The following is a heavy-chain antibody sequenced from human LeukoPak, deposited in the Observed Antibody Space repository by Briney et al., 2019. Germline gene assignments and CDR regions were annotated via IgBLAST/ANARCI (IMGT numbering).Heavy chain of an antibody. CDR3: ARAKERLLLTYYYYYYMDV. CDR1: GGTFSSYA. J-gene: IGHJ6*03. V-gene: IGHV1-69*13. CDR2: IIPIFGTA. D-gene: IGHD2-15*01. Sequence: ASVKVSCKASGGTFSSYAISWVRQAPGQGLEWMGGIIPIFGTANCAQKFQGRVTITADESTSTAYMELSSLRSEDTAVYYCARAKERLLLTYYYYYYMDVWGKGTTVTVSS.